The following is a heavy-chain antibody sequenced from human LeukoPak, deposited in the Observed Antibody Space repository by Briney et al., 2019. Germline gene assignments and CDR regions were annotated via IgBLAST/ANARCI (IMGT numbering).Heavy chain of an antibody. Sequence: PSETLSLTCTVSGGSISSYYWSWIRQPPGKGLEWIGSIYYSGSTYYNPSLKSRVTISVDTSKNQFSLKLSSVTAADTAVYYCARDLAHDSSGYYFWYFDYWGQGTLVTVSS. CDR1: GGSISSYY. J-gene: IGHJ4*02. V-gene: IGHV4-59*12. D-gene: IGHD3-22*01. CDR2: IYYSGST. CDR3: ARDLAHDSSGYYFWYFDY.